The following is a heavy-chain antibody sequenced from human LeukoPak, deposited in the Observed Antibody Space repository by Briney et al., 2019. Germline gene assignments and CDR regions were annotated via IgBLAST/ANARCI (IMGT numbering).Heavy chain of an antibody. Sequence: GGSLRLSCAASGFTFSSYSMSWVRQAPGKGLEWVSSISSSTNYIYYADSVKGRFTISRDNAKNSLYLQMNSLRAEDTAVYYCALKGGGLRLGELPFDYWGQGTLVTVSS. CDR3: ALKGGGLRLGELPFDY. CDR2: ISSSTNYI. J-gene: IGHJ4*02. CDR1: GFTFSSYS. D-gene: IGHD3-16*01. V-gene: IGHV3-21*01.